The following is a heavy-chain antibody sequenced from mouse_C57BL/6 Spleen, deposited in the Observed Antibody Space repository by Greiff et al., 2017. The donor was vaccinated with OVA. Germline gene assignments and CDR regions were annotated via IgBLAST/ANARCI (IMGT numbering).Heavy chain of an antibody. CDR2: IYPGDGDT. CDR1: GYAFSSSW. CDR3: ARSPHYYGSSSPYYFVS. J-gene: IGHJ2*01. V-gene: IGHV1-82*01. Sequence: QVQLQQSGPELVKPGASVKISCKASGYAFSSSWMNWVKQRPGKGLEWIGRIYPGDGDTNYNGKFKGKATLTADKSSSTAYMQLSSLTSEDSAVYFCARSPHYYGSSSPYYFVSWGQGTTLTVSS. D-gene: IGHD1-1*01.